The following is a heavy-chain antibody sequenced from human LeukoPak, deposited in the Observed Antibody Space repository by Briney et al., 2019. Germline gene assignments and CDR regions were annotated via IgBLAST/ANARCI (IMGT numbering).Heavy chain of an antibody. CDR2: ISAYNGNT. CDR1: GYTFTSYY. J-gene: IGHJ3*01. Sequence: ASVKVSCKASGYTFTSYYMHWVRQAPGQGLEWMGWISAYNGNTNYAQKVQGRVTMTADTSTSTAFMELRSLRSDDTAVYYCARDRIVGAEDDAFHFWGQGTMVTVSS. V-gene: IGHV1-18*04. D-gene: IGHD1-26*01. CDR3: ARDRIVGAEDDAFHF.